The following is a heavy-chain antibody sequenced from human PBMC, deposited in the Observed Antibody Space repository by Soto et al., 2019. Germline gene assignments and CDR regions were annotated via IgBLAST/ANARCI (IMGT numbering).Heavy chain of an antibody. D-gene: IGHD2-15*01. CDR1: GPSFSDYY. CDR3: ARGSTVVTGYYTRMDV. V-gene: IGHV4-34*01. J-gene: IGHJ6*02. Sequence: SDPLSLTCAAYGPSFSDYYLSWIRQPPGKGLEWIGEINHSGSTNYNPSPKSRVTISVDTSKNQFSLKLSSVTAADTAVYYCARGSTVVTGYYTRMDVWGQG. CDR2: INHSGST.